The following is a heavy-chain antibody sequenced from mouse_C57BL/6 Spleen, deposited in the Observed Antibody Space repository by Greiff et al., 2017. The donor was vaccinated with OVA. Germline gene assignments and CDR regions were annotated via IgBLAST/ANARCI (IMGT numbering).Heavy chain of an antibody. D-gene: IGHD1-1*01. CDR1: GYTFTSYW. CDR3: ARGYYYGSSYGWFAY. CDR2: IDPSDSYT. J-gene: IGHJ3*01. V-gene: IGHV1-69*01. Sequence: QVQLKQPGAELVMPGASVKLSCKASGYTFTSYWMPWVKQRPGQGLEWIGEIDPSDSYTNYNQKFKGKSTLTVDKSSSTAYMQLSSLTSEDSAVYYCARGYYYGSSYGWFAYWGQGTLVTVSA.